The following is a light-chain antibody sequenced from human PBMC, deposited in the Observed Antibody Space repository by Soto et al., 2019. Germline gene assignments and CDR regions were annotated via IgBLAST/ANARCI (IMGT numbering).Light chain of an antibody. V-gene: IGLV2-14*01. CDR2: EVT. Sequence: QSVLTQPASVSGSPGQSITISCTGTSSDVGLYTYVSWYQQHPGKAPKLLIYEVTNRPSGVSHRFSGSKSGSTASLTISGLQAEDEADYFCSSFTSSNSEVFGTGTKVTVL. J-gene: IGLJ1*01. CDR1: SSDVGLYTY. CDR3: SSFTSSNSEV.